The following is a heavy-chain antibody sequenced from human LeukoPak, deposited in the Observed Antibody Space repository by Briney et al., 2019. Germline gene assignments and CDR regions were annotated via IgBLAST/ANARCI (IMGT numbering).Heavy chain of an antibody. Sequence: PGGSLRLSCTASGFTFSGYSMNWIRQPPGKGLEWIGYSYYSGSTNYNPSLKSRVIISVDTSKNQFSLKLSSVTAADTAVYYCASGGSSGWSSHYWGQGTLVTVSS. CDR3: ASGGSSGWSSHY. V-gene: IGHV4-59*01. CDR1: GFTFSGYS. D-gene: IGHD6-19*01. CDR2: SYYSGST. J-gene: IGHJ4*02.